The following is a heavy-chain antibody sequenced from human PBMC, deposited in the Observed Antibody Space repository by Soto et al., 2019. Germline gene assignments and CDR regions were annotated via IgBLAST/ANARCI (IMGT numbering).Heavy chain of an antibody. CDR3: ARGGQDDYGDYVDY. Sequence: ASVKVSCKASGGTFSSYAISWVRQAPGQGLEWMGGIIPIFGTANYAQKFQGRVTITADESTSTAYMELSSLRSEDTAVYYCARGGQDDYGDYVDYWGQGTLVTVSS. V-gene: IGHV1-69*13. CDR1: GGTFSSYA. J-gene: IGHJ4*02. CDR2: IIPIFGTA. D-gene: IGHD4-17*01.